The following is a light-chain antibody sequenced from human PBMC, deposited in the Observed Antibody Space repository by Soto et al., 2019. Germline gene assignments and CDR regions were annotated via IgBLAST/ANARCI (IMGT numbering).Light chain of an antibody. J-gene: IGKJ1*01. CDR3: QYYGTSPKP. V-gene: IGKV3-20*01. CDR1: QSVISSY. CDR2: GAS. Sequence: EIALTQSSGTLSLSPGERATLSCRASQSVISSYLACYQQKPGEAPGLLILGASSRATGILDRFSGSGSGTDFTLTINRLEPEDFAVYYCQYYGTSPKPFGQGTKVDIK.